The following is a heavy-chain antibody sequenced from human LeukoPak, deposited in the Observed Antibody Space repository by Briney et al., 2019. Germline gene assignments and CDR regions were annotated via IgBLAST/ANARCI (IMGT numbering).Heavy chain of an antibody. CDR2: FYYTGSA. J-gene: IGHJ4*02. V-gene: IGHV4-39*01. CDR3: ASPEGFTSKLDY. D-gene: IGHD2-15*01. Sequence: PSETLSLTCTVSGDSMSSRNYYWAWIRQPPGQGLEWIGSFYYTGSAYYNPSLKSRVTISIDMSKNQFSLKLSAVTAADTAVYYCASPEGFTSKLDYWGQGTLVTVSS. CDR1: GDSMSSRNYY.